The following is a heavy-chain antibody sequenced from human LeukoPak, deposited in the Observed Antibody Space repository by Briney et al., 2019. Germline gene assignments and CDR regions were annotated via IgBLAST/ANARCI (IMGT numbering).Heavy chain of an antibody. D-gene: IGHD3-10*01. CDR1: GGSISSYY. CDR2: IYYSGST. Sequence: SETLSLTCTVSGGSISSYYWSWIRQPPGKGLEWIGYIYYSGSTNYNPSLKSRVTISVDTSKNQFSLKLSSVTAADTAVYYCARGSVASPWCYYGSGSYIGYFDYWGQGTLVTVSS. CDR3: ARGSVASPWCYYGSGSYIGYFDY. J-gene: IGHJ4*02. V-gene: IGHV4-59*01.